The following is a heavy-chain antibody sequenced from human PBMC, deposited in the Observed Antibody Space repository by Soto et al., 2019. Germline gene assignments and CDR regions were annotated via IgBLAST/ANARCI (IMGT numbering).Heavy chain of an antibody. CDR1: GFTFSSYW. CDR3: ARDPLQFTVSDWFDP. CDR2: IKQDGSEK. D-gene: IGHD4-4*01. J-gene: IGHJ5*02. Sequence: GSLRLSCAASGFTFSSYWMSWVRQAPGKGLEWVANIKQDGSEKYYVDSVKGRFTISRDNAKNSLYLQMKSLRAEDTAVYYCARDPLQFTVSDWFDPWGQGTLVTVSS. V-gene: IGHV3-7*01.